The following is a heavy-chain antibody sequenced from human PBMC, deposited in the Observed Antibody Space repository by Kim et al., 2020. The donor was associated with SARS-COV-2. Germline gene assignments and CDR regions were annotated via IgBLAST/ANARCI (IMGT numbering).Heavy chain of an antibody. J-gene: IGHJ1*01. D-gene: IGHD3-9*01. Sequence: GESLKISCKESGYSFTKYWIAWVRQMPGKGLEWMGGIYPGDSDTRYSPSFRGQVTISADNSISTTYLKWSSLRASDTALYYCARLHYNTLTVFYSQHFNQGGQGTLVTVSS. CDR1: GYSFTKYW. CDR3: ARLHYNTLTVFYSQHFNQ. CDR2: IYPGDSDT. V-gene: IGHV5-51*01.